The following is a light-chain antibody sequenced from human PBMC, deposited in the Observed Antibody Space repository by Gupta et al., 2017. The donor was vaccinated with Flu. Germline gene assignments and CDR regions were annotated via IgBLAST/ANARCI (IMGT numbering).Light chain of an antibody. J-gene: IGKJ5*01. V-gene: IGKV6-21*01. Sequence: EIVLTQSPDFQSVTPKEKVTITCRASQSIGTSLHWYQQKPEQSPKLLIKYASQDGSGVPSRFSGSGSGTDFTLTIKSREAEDAATYYCQQRSTLPLTFGQGTQVEIK. CDR1: QSIGTS. CDR2: YAS. CDR3: QQRSTLPLT.